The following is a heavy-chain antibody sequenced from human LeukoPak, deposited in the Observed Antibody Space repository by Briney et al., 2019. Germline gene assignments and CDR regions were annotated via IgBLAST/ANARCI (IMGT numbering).Heavy chain of an antibody. J-gene: IGHJ1*01. CDR2: ISGSGGST. CDR1: GFTFSSYG. V-gene: IGHV3-23*01. D-gene: IGHD2-15*01. CDR3: ARPATQPRYCSGGSCYSEYFQH. Sequence: PGGSLRLSCAASGFTFSSYGMSWVRQAPGKGLEWVSAISGSGGSTYYADSVKGRFTISRDNSKNTLYLQMNSLRAEDTAVYYCARPATQPRYCSGGSCYSEYFQHWGQGTLVTVSS.